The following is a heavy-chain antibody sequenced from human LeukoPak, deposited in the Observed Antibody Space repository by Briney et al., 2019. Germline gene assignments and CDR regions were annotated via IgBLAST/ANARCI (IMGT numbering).Heavy chain of an antibody. CDR3: ARDGVYGSGSYNTDYGMDV. Sequence: ASVKVSCKASGGTFSSYAISWVRQAPGQGLEWMGWISAYNGNTNYAQKLRGRVTMTTDTSTSTAYMELRSLRSDDTAVYYCARDGVYGSGSYNTDYGMDVWGQGTTVTVSS. J-gene: IGHJ6*02. CDR2: ISAYNGNT. V-gene: IGHV1-18*01. CDR1: GGTFSSYA. D-gene: IGHD3-10*01.